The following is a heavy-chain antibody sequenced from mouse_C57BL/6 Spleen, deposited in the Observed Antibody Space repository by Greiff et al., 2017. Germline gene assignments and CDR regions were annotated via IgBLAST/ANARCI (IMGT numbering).Heavy chain of an antibody. CDR1: GYTFTSYW. CDR3: ARRGSSLYYFDY. CDR2: IDPSDSYT. V-gene: IGHV1-69*01. Sequence: VKLQQPGAELVMPGASVKLSCKASGYTFTSYWMHWVKQRPGQGLEWIGEIDPSDSYTNYNQKFKGKSTLTVDKYSSTAYMQLSSLTSEDSAVYYCARRGSSLYYFDYWGQGTTLTVSS. J-gene: IGHJ2*01. D-gene: IGHD1-1*01.